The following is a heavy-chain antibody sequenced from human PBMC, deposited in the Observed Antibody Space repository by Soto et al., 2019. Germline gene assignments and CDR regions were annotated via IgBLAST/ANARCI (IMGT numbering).Heavy chain of an antibody. Sequence: GSLRLSCEASGFTFSSYEMTWVRQVPGKGLEWVSHISSSDDSDDSGSDATTYYADSVKGRFTISRDNAKKSLYLQMNSLRAEDTAIYYCTFFWTALGIEYRGQGTLVTVSS. CDR2: ISSSDDSDDSGSDATT. CDR1: GFTFSSYE. J-gene: IGHJ4*02. V-gene: IGHV3-48*03. CDR3: TFFWTALGIEY. D-gene: IGHD3-3*01.